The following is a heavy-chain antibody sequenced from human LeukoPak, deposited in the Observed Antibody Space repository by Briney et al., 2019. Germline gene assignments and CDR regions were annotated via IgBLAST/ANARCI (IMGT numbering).Heavy chain of an antibody. CDR2: IFYTGST. J-gene: IGHJ4*02. D-gene: IGHD1-1*01. V-gene: IGHV4-31*03. CDR1: GDSISSGGHY. Sequence: SQTLSLTCTISGDSISSGGHYWNWLRQRPGKGLEWIGYIFYTGSTYYNPSLKSRVTISVDTSKNQFSLKLSSVTAADTAVYYCARSPGIWNEYGRLEYWGQGALVTVSS. CDR3: ARSPGIWNEYGRLEY.